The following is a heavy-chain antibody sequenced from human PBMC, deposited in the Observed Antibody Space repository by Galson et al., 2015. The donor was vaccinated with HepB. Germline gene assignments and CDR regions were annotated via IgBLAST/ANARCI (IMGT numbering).Heavy chain of an antibody. CDR2: IKQDGSEK. Sequence: SLRLSCAASGFTFSSYWMSWVHQAPGKGLGWVANIKQDGSEKYYVDSVKGRFTISRDDAKNSLYLQMNSLRADDTAVYYCARDETAAAGTTSFDYWGQGTLVTVSS. D-gene: IGHD6-13*01. CDR3: ARDETAAAGTTSFDY. J-gene: IGHJ4*02. V-gene: IGHV3-7*03. CDR1: GFTFSSYW.